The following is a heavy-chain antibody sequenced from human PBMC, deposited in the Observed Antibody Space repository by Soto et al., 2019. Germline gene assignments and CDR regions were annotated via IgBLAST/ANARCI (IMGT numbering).Heavy chain of an antibody. V-gene: IGHV3-48*03. CDR1: GFIFSSYE. Sequence: GGSLRLSCTASGFIFSSYEMNGVRQAPGKGREWGSKISSSGRSKYYADSVQGRFTISRDTANKSLYLQMSSLRPEDTGVYYCANDQVPPHDYGDNRELDYWGQGVLVTVSS. CDR2: ISSSGRSK. J-gene: IGHJ4*02. D-gene: IGHD4-17*01. CDR3: ANDQVPPHDYGDNRELDY.